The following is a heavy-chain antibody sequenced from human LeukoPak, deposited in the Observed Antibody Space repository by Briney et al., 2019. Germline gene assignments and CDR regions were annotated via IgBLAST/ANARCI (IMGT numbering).Heavy chain of an antibody. CDR2: TYHSGST. D-gene: IGHD1-26*01. J-gene: IGHJ4*02. CDR1: GGSISSSSYY. V-gene: IGHV4-39*07. Sequence: SETLSLTCTVSGGSISSSSYYWGWIRQPPGKGLEWIGSTYHSGSTYYNPSLKSRVTISVDTSKNQFSLKLSSVTAADTAVYYCARKITWEPFDYWGQGTLVTVSS. CDR3: ARKITWEPFDY.